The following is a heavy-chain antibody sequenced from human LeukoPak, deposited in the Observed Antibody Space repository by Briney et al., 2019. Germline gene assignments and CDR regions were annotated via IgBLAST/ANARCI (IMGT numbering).Heavy chain of an antibody. Sequence: GGSLRLSCAASGLTVSNNYMSWVRQVPGKGLEWVSVIYSGGDTYYTDFVKGRFTISRDNSKNTLHLQMNSLRVEDTAVYYCARSNCNSCYLGVWYYFDYWGQGTLVTVSS. CDR2: IYSGGDT. CDR3: ARSNCNSCYLGVWYYFDY. J-gene: IGHJ4*02. CDR1: GLTVSNNY. V-gene: IGHV3-66*01. D-gene: IGHD1/OR15-1a*01.